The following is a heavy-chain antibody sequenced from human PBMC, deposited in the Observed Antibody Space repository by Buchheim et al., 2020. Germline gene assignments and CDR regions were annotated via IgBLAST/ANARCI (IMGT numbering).Heavy chain of an antibody. V-gene: IGHV5-10-1*01. CDR1: GYSFTNYW. CDR3: ARRVAGRKHYFGMDV. J-gene: IGHJ6*02. CDR2: IDPSDSYT. Sequence: EVQLVQSGAEVKKPGESLRISCKGSGYSFTNYWINWVRQMPGKGLEWMGTIDPSDSYTNYSPSFPGHVTISTDKSISTTYLQWSSLKASDTAMYYCARRVAGRKHYFGMDVWGQGTT. D-gene: IGHD6-19*01.